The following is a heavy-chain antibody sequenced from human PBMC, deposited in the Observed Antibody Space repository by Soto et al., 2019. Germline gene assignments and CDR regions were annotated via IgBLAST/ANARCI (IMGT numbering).Heavy chain of an antibody. D-gene: IGHD6-19*01. CDR3: TRDSSGWPD. CDR1: GFTFSGSA. J-gene: IGHJ4*02. Sequence: GGSLRLSCAASGFTFSGSAMHWVRRTSGKGLEWVGRIRSKVNSYATAYAASVKGRFTISRDDSKNTAYLQMNSLKTEDTAVYYCTRDSSGWPDWGQGTLVTVSS. V-gene: IGHV3-73*01. CDR2: IRSKVNSYAT.